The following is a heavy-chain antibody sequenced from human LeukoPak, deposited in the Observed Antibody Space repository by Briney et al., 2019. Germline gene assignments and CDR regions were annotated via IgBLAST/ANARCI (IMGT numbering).Heavy chain of an antibody. CDR2: IYYSGST. CDR3: AREDYYDSSGYYYGD. J-gene: IGHJ4*02. V-gene: IGHV4-39*07. CDR1: GGSISSGSYY. Sequence: SQTLSLTCTVSGGSISSGSYYWGWIRQPPGKGLEWIGSIYYSGSTYYNPSLESRVTMSLDTSKNQFSLKLSSVTAADTAVYYCAREDYYDSSGYYYGDWGQETLVTVSS. D-gene: IGHD3-22*01.